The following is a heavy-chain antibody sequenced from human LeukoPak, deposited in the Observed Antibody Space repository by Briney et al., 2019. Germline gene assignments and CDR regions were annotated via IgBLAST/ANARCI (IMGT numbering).Heavy chain of an antibody. V-gene: IGHV3-23*01. CDR1: GITLSNYG. Sequence: GGSLRLSCAVSGITLSNYGMSWVREAPGKGLEWVEGISDSGGRTNYADSVKGRFTISRENPKNTLYLQMNSLRAEDTAVYFCAKRGVVIRVILVGFHKEAYYFDSWGQGALVTVSS. D-gene: IGHD3-22*01. J-gene: IGHJ4*02. CDR2: ISDSGGRT. CDR3: AKRGVVIRVILVGFHKEAYYFDS.